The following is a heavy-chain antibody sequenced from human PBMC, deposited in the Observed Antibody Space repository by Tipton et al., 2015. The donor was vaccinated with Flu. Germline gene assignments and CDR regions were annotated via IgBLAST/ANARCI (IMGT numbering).Heavy chain of an antibody. CDR1: GFTVSTNY. CDR3: ARDTSYCSGGSCDY. V-gene: IGHV3-53*01. J-gene: IGHJ4*02. D-gene: IGHD2-15*01. Sequence: SLRLSCVASGFTVSTNYMSWVRQAPGKGLEWVSVIYSIGSTYYADSVKGRFTISRDNSKNTLYLQMNSLRVEDTAVYYCARDTSYCSGGSCDYWGQGTLVTVSS. CDR2: IYSIGST.